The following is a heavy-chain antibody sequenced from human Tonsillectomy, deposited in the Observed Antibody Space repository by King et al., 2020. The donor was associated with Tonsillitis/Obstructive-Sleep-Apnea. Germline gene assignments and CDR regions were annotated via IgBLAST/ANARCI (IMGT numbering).Heavy chain of an antibody. CDR3: ARGSIIHYYDSSAYYSFDY. CDR2: ISAYNGHT. CDR1: GYTFTNYG. D-gene: IGHD3-22*01. J-gene: IGHJ4*02. Sequence: QLVQSGAEVQKPGASVKVSCKASGYTFTNYGISWVRQAPGQGLEWMGWISAYNGHTNSAQKLQGRVTMTPDTSTSTAFMELSSLRSDDTAVYYCARGSIIHYYDSSAYYSFDYWGQGTLVTVSS. V-gene: IGHV1-18*01.